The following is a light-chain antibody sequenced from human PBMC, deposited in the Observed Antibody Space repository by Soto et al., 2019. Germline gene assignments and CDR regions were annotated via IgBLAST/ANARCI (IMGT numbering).Light chain of an antibody. Sequence: QAVVTQEPSLTVSPGETVTLTCASSTGAVTSGYYPNWFQQKPGQAPRPLIYSINNKHSWTPARFSGPLLGDKATLTLSGVQPEDEAEYYCLLYYDGAQVFGGGTKLTVL. J-gene: IGLJ3*02. CDR2: SIN. V-gene: IGLV7-43*01. CDR3: LLYYDGAQV. CDR1: TGAVTSGYY.